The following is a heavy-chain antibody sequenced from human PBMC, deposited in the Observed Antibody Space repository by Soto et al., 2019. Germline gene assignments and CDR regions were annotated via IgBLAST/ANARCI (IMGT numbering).Heavy chain of an antibody. CDR3: ARSDDTAMAYFDY. V-gene: IGHV1-69*12. CDR2: IIPIFGTA. D-gene: IGHD5-18*01. CDR1: GGTFSSYA. Sequence: QVQLVQSGAEVKKPGSSVKVSCKASGGTFSSYAISWVRQAPGQGLEWMGGIIPIFGTANYAQKFQGRVTITADESTGTAYKELSSLRSEDTAVYYCARSDDTAMAYFDYWGQGTLVTVSS. J-gene: IGHJ4*02.